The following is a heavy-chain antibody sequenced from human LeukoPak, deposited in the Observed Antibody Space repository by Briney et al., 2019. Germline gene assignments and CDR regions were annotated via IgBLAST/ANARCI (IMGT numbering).Heavy chain of an antibody. D-gene: IGHD6-19*01. CDR1: GFTFSSYA. Sequence: GRSLRLSCAASGFTFSSYAMHWVRQAPGKGVEWVAVISYDGSNKYYADSVKGRFTISRDNSKNTLYLQMNSLRAEDTAVYYCQMSGWSTGVDYWGQGTLVTVSS. CDR3: QMSGWSTGVDY. CDR2: ISYDGSNK. J-gene: IGHJ4*02. V-gene: IGHV3-30*04.